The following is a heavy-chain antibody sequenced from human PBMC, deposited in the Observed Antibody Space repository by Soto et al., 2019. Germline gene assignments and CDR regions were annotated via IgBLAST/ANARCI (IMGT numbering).Heavy chain of an antibody. CDR3: ARSYCGGECPNNWFDT. CDR1: GYILSSYY. J-gene: IGHJ5*02. D-gene: IGHD2-21*01. Sequence: GASVKVSCKASGYILSSYYMHWVRQAPGQGLEWMGIINPSGGSTTYAQKFQGRATMTRDTSTSTVYMELSSLISDDTAMYYCARSYCGGECPNNWFDTWGQGTLVTVS. V-gene: IGHV1-46*01. CDR2: INPSGGST.